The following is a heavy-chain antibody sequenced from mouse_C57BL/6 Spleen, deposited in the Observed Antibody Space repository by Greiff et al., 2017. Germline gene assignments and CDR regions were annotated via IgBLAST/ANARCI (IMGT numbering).Heavy chain of an antibody. D-gene: IGHD2-1*01. Sequence: EVQGVESGGGLVQPKGSLKLSCAASGFSFNTYAMNWVRQAPGKGLEWVARIRSKSNNYATYYADSVKDRFTISRDDSESMLYLQMNNLKTEDTAMYYCVRQGNSGIFDYWGQGTTLTVSS. CDR1: GFSFNTYA. J-gene: IGHJ2*01. CDR3: VRQGNSGIFDY. CDR2: IRSKSNNYAT. V-gene: IGHV10-1*01.